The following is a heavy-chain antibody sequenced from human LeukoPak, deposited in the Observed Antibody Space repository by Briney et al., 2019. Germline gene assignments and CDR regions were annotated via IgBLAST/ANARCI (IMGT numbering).Heavy chain of an antibody. J-gene: IGHJ4*02. Sequence: SSETLSLTCTVSGGSISSYYWSWIRQPPGKGLEWIGYIHYSGSTNYNPSLKSRVTISVDTSKNQFSLKLSSVTAADTAVYYCARGYDSSGYYFDYWGQGTLVTVSS. CDR2: IHYSGST. D-gene: IGHD3-22*01. CDR3: ARGYDSSGYYFDY. CDR1: GGSISSYY. V-gene: IGHV4-59*01.